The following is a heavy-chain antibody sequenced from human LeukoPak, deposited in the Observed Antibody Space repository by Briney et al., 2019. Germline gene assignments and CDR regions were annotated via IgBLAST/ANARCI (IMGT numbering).Heavy chain of an antibody. Sequence: GGSPRLSCAASGLTFSNFAMHWVRQAPGKGLEWVSAISGSGGSTYYADSVKGRFTISRDNSKNALYLQMNSLRVEDTAVYYCAIDPNWGTHSWGQGVLVTVSS. D-gene: IGHD7-27*01. V-gene: IGHV3-23*01. CDR1: GLTFSNFA. J-gene: IGHJ4*02. CDR2: ISGSGGST. CDR3: AIDPNWGTHS.